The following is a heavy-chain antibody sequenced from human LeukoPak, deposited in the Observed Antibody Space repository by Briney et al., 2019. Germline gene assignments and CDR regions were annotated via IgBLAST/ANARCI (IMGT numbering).Heavy chain of an antibody. CDR2: ISSSGNTV. Sequence: GGSLRLSCEASGFSFSSYEMNWVRQAPGRGLEWRSYISSSGNTVFYADSVKGRFTISRDNAKNSLYLQMNSLRAEDTGVYYCARLGYCSTGACYSLDHWGQGTLVTVSS. CDR3: ARLGYCSTGACYSLDH. V-gene: IGHV3-48*03. D-gene: IGHD2-15*01. CDR1: GFSFSSYE. J-gene: IGHJ4*02.